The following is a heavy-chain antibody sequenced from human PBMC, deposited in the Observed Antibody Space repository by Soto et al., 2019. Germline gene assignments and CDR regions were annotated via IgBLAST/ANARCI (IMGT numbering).Heavy chain of an antibody. CDR2: ISAYNGNT. V-gene: IGHV1-18*01. J-gene: IGHJ4*02. CDR1: GYTFTSYG. D-gene: IGHD3-3*01. Sequence: VASVKVSCKASGYTFTSYGISWVRQAPGQGLEWMGWISAYNGNTNYAQKLQGRVTMTTDTSTSTAYMELRSLRSDDTAVYYCASSSSPIFGVVTRLDYWGQGTLVTVSS. CDR3: ASSSSPIFGVVTRLDY.